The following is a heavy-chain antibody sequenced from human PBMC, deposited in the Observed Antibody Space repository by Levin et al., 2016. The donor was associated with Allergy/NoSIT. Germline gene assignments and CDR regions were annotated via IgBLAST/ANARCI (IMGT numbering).Heavy chain of an antibody. V-gene: IGHV1-69*01. Sequence: WVRQAPGQGLEWMGGIIPIFGTANYAQKFQGRVTITADESTSTAYMELSSLRSEDTAVYYCARDLPYCSSTSCPYQGSVWFDPWGQGTLVTVSS. CDR2: IIPIFGTA. J-gene: IGHJ5*02. CDR3: ARDLPYCSSTSCPYQGSVWFDP. D-gene: IGHD2-2*01.